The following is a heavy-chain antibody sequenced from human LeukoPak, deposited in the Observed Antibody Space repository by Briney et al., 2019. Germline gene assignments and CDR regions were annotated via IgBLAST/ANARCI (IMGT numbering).Heavy chain of an antibody. CDR2: FYHSGST. D-gene: IGHD3-22*01. V-gene: IGHV4-59*01. CDR1: GGSISNYY. J-gene: IGHJ4*02. CDR3: ARGSYDSSGYYWAYYFDY. Sequence: ASETLSLTCTVSGGSISNYYWSWIRQPPGKGLEWIASFYHSGSTNYNPSYNPSLKSRLTISVDTSKNQFSLKLTSVTAADTAVYYCARGSYDSSGYYWAYYFDYWGQGTLVTVSS.